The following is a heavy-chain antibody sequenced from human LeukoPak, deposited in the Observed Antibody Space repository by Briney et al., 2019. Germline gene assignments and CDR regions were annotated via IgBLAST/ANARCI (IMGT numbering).Heavy chain of an antibody. CDR2: ISYDGSNK. J-gene: IGHJ4*02. CDR3: AKNEWGAVAGTCDY. D-gene: IGHD6-19*01. V-gene: IGHV3-30*18. CDR1: GFTFSSYG. Sequence: GGPLRLSCAASGFTFSSYGMHWVRQAPGKGLEWVTVISYDGSNKYYADSVKGRFTISRDNSKNTLYLQMNSLRAEDTAVYYCAKNEWGAVAGTCDYWGQGTLVTVSS.